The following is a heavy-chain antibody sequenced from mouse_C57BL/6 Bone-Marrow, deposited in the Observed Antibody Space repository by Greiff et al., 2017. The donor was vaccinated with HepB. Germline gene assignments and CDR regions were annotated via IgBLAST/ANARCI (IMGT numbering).Heavy chain of an antibody. Sequence: QVQLQQSGAELVKPGASVKMSCKASGYTFTSYWITWVKQRPGQGLEWIGDIYPGSGSTNYNEKFKSKATLTVDTSSSTAYMQLSSLTSEDSAVYYCARDGDYDVSFYWYFDVWGTGTTVTVSS. CDR3: ARDGDYDVSFYWYFDV. J-gene: IGHJ1*03. CDR1: GYTFTSYW. D-gene: IGHD2-4*01. CDR2: IYPGSGST. V-gene: IGHV1-55*01.